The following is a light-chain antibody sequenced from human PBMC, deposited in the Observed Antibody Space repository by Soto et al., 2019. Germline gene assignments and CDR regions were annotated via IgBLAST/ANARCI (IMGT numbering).Light chain of an antibody. CDR3: QQSGSSTLT. J-gene: IGKJ4*01. CDR2: GAS. V-gene: IGKV3-20*01. CDR1: QSASSSY. Sequence: EIVLTQSPGTLSLSPGERATLSCRASQSASSSYLAWYQKKPGQAPRILIYGASSRATGIPDRFSGSVSGTDFNLTISRPETEDFAVYECQQSGSSTLTCGGGTKVDI.